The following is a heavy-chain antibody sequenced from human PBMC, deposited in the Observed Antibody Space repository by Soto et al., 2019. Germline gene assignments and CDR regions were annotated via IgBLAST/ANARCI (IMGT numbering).Heavy chain of an antibody. D-gene: IGHD2-15*01. CDR1: GVSISSGDYY. J-gene: IGHJ6*03. V-gene: IGHV4-30-4*01. Sequence: SETLSLTCTVSGVSISSGDYYWSWIRQPPGKGLEWIGYFYYSGSTYYNPSLKSRVTISVDTSKNQFSLKLSSVTAADTAVYYCARHLGCSGGSCHPPHSIETLYMDVWGKGTTVTVSS. CDR2: FYYSGST. CDR3: ARHLGCSGGSCHPPHSIETLYMDV.